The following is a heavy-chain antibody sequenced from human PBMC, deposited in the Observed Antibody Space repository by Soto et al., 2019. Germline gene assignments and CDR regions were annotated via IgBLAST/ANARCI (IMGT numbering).Heavy chain of an antibody. D-gene: IGHD3-10*01. J-gene: IGHJ4*02. CDR1: GFTFSNYG. CDR2: IDYNEINQ. V-gene: IGHV3-33*06. Sequence: GGSLRLSCVASGFTFSNYGMHWVRQAPGKGLEWVAGIDYNEINQYYIDPVKGRFTISRDNSENTLYLQMSRLRAEDTAVYFCAKGMFSSSPAAAGSFDYWGQGALVTVSS. CDR3: AKGMFSSSPAAAGSFDY.